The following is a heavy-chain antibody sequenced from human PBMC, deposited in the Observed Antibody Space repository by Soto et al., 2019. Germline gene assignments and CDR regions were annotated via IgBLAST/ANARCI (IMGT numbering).Heavy chain of an antibody. J-gene: IGHJ5*02. CDR1: GGSVSSGSYH. CDR2: IYYGGST. Sequence: SETLSLTCNVSGGSVSSGSYHWSWIRQPPGKGLEWIGYIYYGGSTNYNPSLKGRVTLSVDTSKNQFSLKLSSVTAADTAVYYCARVGLPIYGDYRFDPRGQRTLVTGSS. CDR3: ARVGLPIYGDYRFDP. V-gene: IGHV4-61*01. D-gene: IGHD4-17*01.